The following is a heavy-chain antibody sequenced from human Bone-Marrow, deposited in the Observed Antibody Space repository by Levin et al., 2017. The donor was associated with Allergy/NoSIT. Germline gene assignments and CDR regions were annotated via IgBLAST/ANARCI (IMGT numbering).Heavy chain of an antibody. V-gene: IGHV3-53*01. CDR1: GFTVSSNY. J-gene: IGHJ6*03. CDR2: IYSGGST. D-gene: IGHD3-16*02. Sequence: GESLKISCAASGFTVSSNYMSWVRQAPGKGLEWVSVIYSGGSTYYADSVKGRFTISRDNSKNTLYLQMNSLRAEDTAVYYCARGRKELSLYYYYYYMDVWGKGTTVTVSS. CDR3: ARGRKELSLYYYYYYMDV.